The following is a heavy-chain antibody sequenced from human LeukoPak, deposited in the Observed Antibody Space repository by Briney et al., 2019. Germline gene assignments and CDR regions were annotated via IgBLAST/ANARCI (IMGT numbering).Heavy chain of an antibody. V-gene: IGHV3-23*01. CDR2: SSGDGGNT. D-gene: IGHD3-3*01. Sequence: GGSLRLSCATSGFTFNTYAMSWVRQAPGKGLEWVSASSGDGGNTDYANSVKGRFTISRDNSKNTIYLQMNSLRADDTAVYYCAKQGRNDFVDSWGQGTLVTVSS. J-gene: IGHJ4*02. CDR1: GFTFNTYA. CDR3: AKQGRNDFVDS.